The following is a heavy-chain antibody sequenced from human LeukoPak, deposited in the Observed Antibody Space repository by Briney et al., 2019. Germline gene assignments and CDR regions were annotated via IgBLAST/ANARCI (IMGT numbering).Heavy chain of an antibody. V-gene: IGHV3-11*04. CDR3: ARDGSTGYSSSWYVLRYYFDY. CDR2: ISSSGSTI. D-gene: IGHD6-13*01. J-gene: IGHJ4*02. Sequence: GGSLRLSCAASGFTFSDYYMSWIRQAPGKGLEWVSYISSSGSTIYYADSVKGRFTISRDNAKNSLYLQMNSLRAEDTAVYYCARDGSTGYSSSWYVLRYYFDYWGQGTLVTVSS. CDR1: GFTFSDYY.